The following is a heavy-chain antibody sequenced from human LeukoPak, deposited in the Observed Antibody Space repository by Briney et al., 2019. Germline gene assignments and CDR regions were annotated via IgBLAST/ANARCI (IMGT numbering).Heavy chain of an antibody. D-gene: IGHD2-21*02. CDR2: IYSGGST. J-gene: IGHJ6*02. CDR3: AGGGDYARSDRYYYGMDV. CDR1: GFTVSSNY. Sequence: AGSLRLSCAASGFTVSSNYMSWVRQAPGKGLEWVSVIYSGGSTYYADSVKGRFTISRDNSKNTLYLQMNSLRAEDTAVYYCAGGGDYARSDRYYYGMDVWGQGTTVTVSS. V-gene: IGHV3-53*01.